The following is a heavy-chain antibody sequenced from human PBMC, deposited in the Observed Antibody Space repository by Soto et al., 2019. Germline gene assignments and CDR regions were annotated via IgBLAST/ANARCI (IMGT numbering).Heavy chain of an antibody. V-gene: IGHV4-30-2*01. J-gene: IGHJ5*02. CDR3: ARAPRKGFWSGYSYNWFDP. CDR1: GGSISSGGYS. CDR2: IYHSGST. Sequence: KPSETLSLTCAVSGGSISSGGYSWSWIRQPPGKGLEWIGYIYHSGSTYYNPSLKSRVTISVDRSKNQFSLKLSSVTAADTAVYYCARAPRKGFWSGYSYNWFDPWGQGTLVTVSS. D-gene: IGHD3-3*01.